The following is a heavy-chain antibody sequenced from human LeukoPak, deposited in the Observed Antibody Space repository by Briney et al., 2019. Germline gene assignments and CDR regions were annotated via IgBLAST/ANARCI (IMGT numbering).Heavy chain of an antibody. CDR3: ARSSGSGPARSFDY. D-gene: IGHD6-19*01. CDR1: GGTFSSYA. Sequence: ASVKVSCKASGGTFSSYAISWVRQAPGQGLEWMGRIIPILGIANYAQKFQGRVTITADKSTSTAYMELSSLRSEDTAVYYCARSSGSGPARSFDYWGQGTLVTVSS. J-gene: IGHJ4*02. CDR2: IIPILGIA. V-gene: IGHV1-69*04.